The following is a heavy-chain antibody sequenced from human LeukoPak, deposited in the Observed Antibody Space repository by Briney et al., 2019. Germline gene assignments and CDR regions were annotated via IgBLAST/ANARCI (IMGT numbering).Heavy chain of an antibody. CDR2: IGGSGGST. CDR3: AKEGSSYGYGDY. D-gene: IGHD3-16*01. CDR1: GFTFSSYA. V-gene: IGHV3-23*01. Sequence: PGGSLILSCAASGFTFSSYAMSWVRQAPGKGLEWVSAIGGSGGSTYYADSVKGRFTISRDNSKNTLYLQMNSLRVEDTAVYYCAKEGSSYGYGDYWGQGTLVTVSS. J-gene: IGHJ4*02.